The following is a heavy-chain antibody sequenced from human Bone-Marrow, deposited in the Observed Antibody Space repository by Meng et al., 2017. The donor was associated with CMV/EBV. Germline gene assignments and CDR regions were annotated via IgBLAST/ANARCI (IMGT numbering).Heavy chain of an antibody. D-gene: IGHD3-3*01. J-gene: IGHJ4*02. Sequence: GGSLRLSCAASGFTVSSNYMSWVRQAPGKGLEWVSYISSSGSTIYYADSVKGRFTISRDNAKNSLYLQMNSLRAEDTAVYYCARGRDDFWSGYSGDWGQGKLVT. V-gene: IGHV3-11*04. CDR1: GFTVSSNY. CDR2: ISSSGSTI. CDR3: ARGRDDFWSGYSGD.